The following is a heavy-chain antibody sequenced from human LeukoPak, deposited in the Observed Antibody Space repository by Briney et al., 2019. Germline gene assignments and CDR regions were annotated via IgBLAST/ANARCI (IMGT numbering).Heavy chain of an antibody. D-gene: IGHD6-6*01. CDR2: INHSGST. J-gene: IGHJ4*02. Sequence: PSETLSLTCTVSGYSISSGYFWSWIRQPPGKGLEWIGEINHSGSTNYNPSLKSRVTMSVDTSKNQFSLKLSSVTAADTAVYYCARGASIAAPAHYWGQGTLVTVSS. CDR3: ARGASIAAPAHY. CDR1: GYSISSGYF. V-gene: IGHV4-38-2*02.